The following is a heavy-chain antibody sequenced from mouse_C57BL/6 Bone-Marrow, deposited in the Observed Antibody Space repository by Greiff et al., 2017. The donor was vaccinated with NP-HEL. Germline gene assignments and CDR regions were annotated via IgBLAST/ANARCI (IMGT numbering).Heavy chain of an antibody. CDR2: IWTGGGT. Sequence: QVQLQQSGPGLVAPSQSLSITCTVSGFSLTSYAISWVRQPPGKGLEWLGVIWTGGGTNYNSALQSRLSISKDNSKSQVFLKMNSLQTEDTARYYCARNRRYYGSSYGWYFDVWGTGTTVTVSS. CDR1: GFSLTSYA. V-gene: IGHV2-9-1*01. J-gene: IGHJ1*03. CDR3: ARNRRYYGSSYGWYFDV. D-gene: IGHD1-1*01.